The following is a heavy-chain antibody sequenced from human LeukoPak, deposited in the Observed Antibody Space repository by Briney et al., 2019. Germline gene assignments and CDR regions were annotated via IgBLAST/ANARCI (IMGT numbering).Heavy chain of an antibody. CDR2: ISAYNGNT. Sequence: ASVKVSCKASGYTFTSYGISWVREAPGQGLEWMGWISAYNGNTNYAQKLQGRVTMTTDTSTSTAYMELRSLRSEDTAVYYCARDLVAVAGDNYYYYYGMDVWGQGTTVTVSS. CDR3: ARDLVAVAGDNYYYYYGMDV. J-gene: IGHJ6*02. V-gene: IGHV1-18*01. D-gene: IGHD6-19*01. CDR1: GYTFTSYG.